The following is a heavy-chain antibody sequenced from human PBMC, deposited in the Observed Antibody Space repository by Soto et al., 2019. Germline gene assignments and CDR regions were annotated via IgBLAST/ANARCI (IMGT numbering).Heavy chain of an antibody. CDR2: IFHTGNA. J-gene: IGHJ3*01. Sequence: QVQLQESGPGLVKPSQTLSLTCTVSGGSISSGEYYWSWIRHHPGKGLEWIGYIFHTGNAYYNPSLRSRVTISVDTSNNHFSLRMKSLTDADTAVFYCARVSISASDAFDVWGQGTMVTVSS. V-gene: IGHV4-31*03. CDR3: ARVSISASDAFDV. CDR1: GGSISSGEYY. D-gene: IGHD3-3*02.